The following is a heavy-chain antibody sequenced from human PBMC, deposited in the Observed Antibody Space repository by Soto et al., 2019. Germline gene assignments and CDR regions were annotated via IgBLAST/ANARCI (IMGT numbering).Heavy chain of an antibody. CDR3: ASGFYDILRVDV. V-gene: IGHV4-59*01. J-gene: IGHJ6*02. CDR1: GGSISSYY. Sequence: SETLSLTCTVSGGSISSYYWSWIRQPPGKGLEWIGYLYNTGSTIYNPSLKSRVTISVDTSKNQFSLKLSSVTAADTAVYYCASGFYDILRVDVWGQGTTVTVSS. D-gene: IGHD3-9*01. CDR2: LYNTGST.